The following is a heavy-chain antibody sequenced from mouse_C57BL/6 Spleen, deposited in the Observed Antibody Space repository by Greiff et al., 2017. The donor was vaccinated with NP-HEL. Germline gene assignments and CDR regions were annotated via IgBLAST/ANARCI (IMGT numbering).Heavy chain of an antibody. J-gene: IGHJ2*01. D-gene: IGHD1-1*01. Sequence: QVQLKQSGPELVKPGASVKISCKASGYAFSSSWMNWVKQRPGKGLEWIGRIYPGDGDTNYNGKFKGKATLTADKSSSTAYMQLSSLTSEDSAVYFCARSEYYGSSYVGGQGTTLTVSS. CDR2: IYPGDGDT. CDR1: GYAFSSSW. CDR3: ARSEYYGSSYV. V-gene: IGHV1-82*01.